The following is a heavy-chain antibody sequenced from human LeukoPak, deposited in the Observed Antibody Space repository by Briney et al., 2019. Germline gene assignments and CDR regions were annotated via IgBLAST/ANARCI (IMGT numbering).Heavy chain of an antibody. CDR1: GFTFSCYA. CDR2: ISYSGGST. D-gene: IGHD3-3*01. Sequence: GGSLRLSCAASGFTFSCYAMSWVRQAPGKGLEWVSGISYSGGSTYSADSVKGRFTISRDNSKNTLYLQMNSLRAEDTAVYYCAKQRITLFGVASDYWGQGTLVTVSS. J-gene: IGHJ4*02. V-gene: IGHV3-23*01. CDR3: AKQRITLFGVASDY.